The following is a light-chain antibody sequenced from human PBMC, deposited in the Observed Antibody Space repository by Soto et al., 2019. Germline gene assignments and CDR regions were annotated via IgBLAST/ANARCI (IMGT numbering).Light chain of an antibody. CDR2: GAS. CDR3: QQYGSSPSYT. J-gene: IGKJ2*01. Sequence: IVLTQSPGTLSLSPGERNTLSCRASQSVSSSSYLTWYQQKPGQAPRLLLYGASSKATGSPDRLSGSGSGTDFTLTISRLEPEDFAVYYSQQYGSSPSYTFGHGTKLEIK. CDR1: QSVSSSSY. V-gene: IGKV3-20*01.